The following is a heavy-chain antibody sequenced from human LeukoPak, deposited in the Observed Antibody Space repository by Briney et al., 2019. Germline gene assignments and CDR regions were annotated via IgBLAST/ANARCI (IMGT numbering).Heavy chain of an antibody. CDR1: GFTLSSYW. CDR3: ATSGSYRFDY. J-gene: IGHJ4*02. CDR2: IKQDGSAI. D-gene: IGHD1-26*01. Sequence: GGSLRLSCAASGFTLSSYWMSWVRQAPGKGLEWVANIKQDGSAIYYVDSVKGRFTISRDNAKNSLYLQMNSLRVEDTAIYYCATSGSYRFDYWGQGTLVTVSS. V-gene: IGHV3-7*01.